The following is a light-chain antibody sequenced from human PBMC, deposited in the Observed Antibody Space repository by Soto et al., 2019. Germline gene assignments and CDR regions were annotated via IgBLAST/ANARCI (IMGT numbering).Light chain of an antibody. CDR2: DVS. V-gene: IGLV2-14*01. J-gene: IGLJ1*01. Sequence: QSALTQPASGSGSPGQWSTISCTGTSSDVGGYNYVSWYQQHPGKAPKLMIYDVSNRPSGVSNRFSGSKSGNTASLTISGLQAEDEADYFCSSYRSRSTPVFGTGTKVTVL. CDR3: SSYRSRSTPV. CDR1: SSDVGGYNY.